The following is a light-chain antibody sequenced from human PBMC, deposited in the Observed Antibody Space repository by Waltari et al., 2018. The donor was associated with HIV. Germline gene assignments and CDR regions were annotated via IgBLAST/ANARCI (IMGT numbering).Light chain of an antibody. CDR1: SSDVGGYNY. CDR2: EVS. CDR3: SSYTRSSTHVV. J-gene: IGLJ2*01. V-gene: IGLV2-14*01. Sequence: QSALTQPASVSGSPGQSITISCTGTSSDVGGYNYVSWYQQHPDKAPTLMIYEVSNRPSWGSNRLSGSKSGNTASRTISWLQSEDEADYYCSSYTRSSTHVVFGGGTKLTVL.